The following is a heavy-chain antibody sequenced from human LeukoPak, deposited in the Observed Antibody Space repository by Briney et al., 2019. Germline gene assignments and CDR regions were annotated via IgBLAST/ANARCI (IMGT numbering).Heavy chain of an antibody. J-gene: IGHJ4*02. CDR1: GFTFSSYA. CDR2: ISGSGGST. D-gene: IGHD6-13*01. CDR3: AKGPQSGSSWWVFFDY. V-gene: IGHV3-23*01. Sequence: PGGSLRLSCAASGFTFSSYAMSWVRQAPGKGLEWVSAISGSGGSTYYADSVKGRFTISRDNSKNTLYLQMNSLRAEDTAVYYCAKGPQSGSSWWVFFDYWGQGTLVTVSS.